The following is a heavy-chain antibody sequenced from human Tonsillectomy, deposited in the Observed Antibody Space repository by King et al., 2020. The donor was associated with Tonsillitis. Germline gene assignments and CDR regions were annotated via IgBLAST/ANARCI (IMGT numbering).Heavy chain of an antibody. CDR2: IYTSGST. Sequence: QLQESGPGLVKPSETLSLTCTVSGGSISSYYWSWIRRPAGKGLEWIGRIYTSGSTNSNPSLKSRVTMSVDTSKNQFSLKLSSVTAADTAVYYCARETSSGWYVPYYFDYWGQGTLVTVSS. D-gene: IGHD6-19*01. V-gene: IGHV4-4*07. CDR1: GGSISSYY. J-gene: IGHJ4*02. CDR3: ARETSSGWYVPYYFDY.